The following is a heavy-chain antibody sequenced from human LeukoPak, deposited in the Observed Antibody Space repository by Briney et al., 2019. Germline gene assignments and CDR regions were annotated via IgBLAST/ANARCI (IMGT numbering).Heavy chain of an antibody. CDR2: IYYSGST. J-gene: IGHJ4*02. CDR1: GGSISSYY. D-gene: IGHD5-24*01. Sequence: SETLSLTCTGSGGSISSYYWRWIRQPPGKGLEWIGYIYYSGSTNYNPSLKSRVTISVDTSKNQFSLKLSSVTAADTAVYYCARESDGYNSPYFDYWGQGTLVTVSS. V-gene: IGHV4-59*01. CDR3: ARESDGYNSPYFDY.